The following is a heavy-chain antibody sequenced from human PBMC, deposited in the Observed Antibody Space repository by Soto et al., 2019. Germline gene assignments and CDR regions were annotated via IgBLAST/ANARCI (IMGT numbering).Heavy chain of an antibody. Sequence: ASQTLPLTCTVSGGSFRDYYWRLIRQPPGKGLEWIGEINHSGSTNYNPSLKSRVTISVDTSKNQFSLKLSSVTAADTAVYYCARGRREQLVQSHLGWFDPWGQGTLVTVSS. V-gene: IGHV4-34*01. D-gene: IGHD6-13*01. J-gene: IGHJ5*02. CDR1: GGSFRDYY. CDR2: INHSGST. CDR3: ARGRREQLVQSHLGWFDP.